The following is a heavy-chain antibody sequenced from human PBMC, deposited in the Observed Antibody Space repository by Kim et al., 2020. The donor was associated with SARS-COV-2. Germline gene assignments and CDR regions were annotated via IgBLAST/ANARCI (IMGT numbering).Heavy chain of an antibody. D-gene: IGHD3-22*01. V-gene: IGHV4-34*01. J-gene: IGHJ4*02. CDR1: GGSFSGYY. CDR3: ARRGPDSSDDRREFDY. Sequence: SETLSLTCAVYGGSFSGYYWSWIRQPPGKGLEWIGEINHSGSTNYNPSLKSRVTISVDTSKNQFSLKLSSVTAADTAVYYCARRGPDSSDDRREFDYWGQGTLVTVSS. CDR2: INHSGST.